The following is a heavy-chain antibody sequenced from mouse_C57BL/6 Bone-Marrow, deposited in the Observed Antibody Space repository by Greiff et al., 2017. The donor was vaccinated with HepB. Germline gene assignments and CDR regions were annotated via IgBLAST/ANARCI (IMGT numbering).Heavy chain of an antibody. CDR2: IYPRSGNT. CDR3: ARPLADYGSSYFDY. J-gene: IGHJ2*01. CDR1: GYTFTSYG. V-gene: IGHV1-81*01. Sequence: VQLQESGAELARPGASVKLSCKASGYTFTSYGISWVKQRTGQGLEWIGEIYPRSGNTYYNEKFKGKATLTADKSSSTAYMELRSLTSEDSAVYFCARPLADYGSSYFDYWGQGTTLTVSS. D-gene: IGHD1-1*01.